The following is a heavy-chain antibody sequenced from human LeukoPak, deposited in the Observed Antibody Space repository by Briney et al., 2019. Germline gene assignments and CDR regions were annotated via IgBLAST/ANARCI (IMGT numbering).Heavy chain of an antibody. D-gene: IGHD3-9*01. CDR1: GFTFSSYE. CDR3: AKARGYYDILTGYYS. V-gene: IGHV3-23*01. CDR2: ISGSGGST. J-gene: IGHJ5*02. Sequence: GGSLRLSCAASGFTFSSYEMNWVRQAPGKGLEWVSAISGSGGSTYYADSVKGRFTISRDNSKNTLYLQMNSLRAEDTAVYYCAKARGYYDILTGYYSWGQGTLVTVSS.